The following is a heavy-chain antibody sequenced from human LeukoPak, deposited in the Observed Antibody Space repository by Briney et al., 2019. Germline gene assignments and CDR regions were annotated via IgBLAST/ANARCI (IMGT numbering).Heavy chain of an antibody. J-gene: IGHJ4*02. V-gene: IGHV3-74*01. CDR3: AKAYNYGSGSYYTFFDN. CDR2: IDNDGSGS. CDR1: GFTFNTYW. Sequence: PGVSLRLSCAASGFTFNTYWMHWVRQAPGKGLVWVSRIDNDGSGSTYADPVKGRFTISRDNAKNTLYLQMDSLRAEDTAVYYCAKAYNYGSGSYYTFFDNWGQGTLVTVSS. D-gene: IGHD3-10*01.